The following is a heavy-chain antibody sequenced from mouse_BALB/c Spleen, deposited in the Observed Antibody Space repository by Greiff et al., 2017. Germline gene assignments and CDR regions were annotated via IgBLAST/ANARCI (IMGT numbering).Heavy chain of an antibody. CDR3: ARHAGNSYAMDD. D-gene: IGHD2-1*01. J-gene: IGHJ4*01. V-gene: IGHV5-12-2*01. CDR2: ISNGGGST. CDR1: GFTFSSYT. Sequence: EVNVVDSGGGLVQPGGSLKLSCAASGFTFSSYTMSWVRQTPEKRLEWVAYISNGGGSTYYPDTVKGRFTISRDNAKNTLYLQMSTLKSEDTAMYYCARHAGNSYAMDDWGQGTSVTVSS.